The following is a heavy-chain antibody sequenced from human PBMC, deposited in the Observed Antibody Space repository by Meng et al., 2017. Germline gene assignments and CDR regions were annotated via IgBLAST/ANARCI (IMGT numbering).Heavy chain of an antibody. CDR3: AKFRGSSYYFDY. CDR2: ISSSSSYI. CDR1: GFTFSSYS. D-gene: IGHD1-26*01. V-gene: IGHV3-21*04. Sequence: EWQLVEAGGGLVKPGGSLRLSCAASGFTFSSYSMNWVRQAPGKGLEWVSSISSSSSYIYYADSVKGRFTISRDNSKNTLYLQMNSLRAEDTAVYYCAKFRGSSYYFDYWGQGTLVTVSS. J-gene: IGHJ4*02.